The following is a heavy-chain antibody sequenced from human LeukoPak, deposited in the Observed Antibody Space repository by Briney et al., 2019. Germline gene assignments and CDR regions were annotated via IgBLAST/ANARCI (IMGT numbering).Heavy chain of an antibody. Sequence: GGSLRLSCTASGFTFRTYAMIWVRQAPGKGLEWVAAIHSGGDTTAYADAVRGRFTISRDNSNNALYLQMNEHRADDTAVYYCARDPNGDYTGAFDFWGQGTMVTVSS. CDR3: ARDPNGDYTGAFDF. J-gene: IGHJ3*01. CDR2: IHSGGDTT. CDR1: GFTFRTYA. D-gene: IGHD4-17*01. V-gene: IGHV3-23*01.